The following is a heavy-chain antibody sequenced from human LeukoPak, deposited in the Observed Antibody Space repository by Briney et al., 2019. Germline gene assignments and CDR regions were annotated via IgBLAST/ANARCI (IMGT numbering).Heavy chain of an antibody. CDR2: ISAYNGNT. Sequence: ASVKVSCKASGYTFTSYGISWVRQAPGQGLEWMGWISAYNGNTNYAQKLQGRVTMTTDTSTSTAYMELRSLRSDDTAVYYCARDFDRYSYGYRGSSWFDPRGQGTLITVSS. CDR1: GYTFTSYG. V-gene: IGHV1-18*01. J-gene: IGHJ5*02. CDR3: ARDFDRYSYGYRGSSWFDP. D-gene: IGHD5-18*01.